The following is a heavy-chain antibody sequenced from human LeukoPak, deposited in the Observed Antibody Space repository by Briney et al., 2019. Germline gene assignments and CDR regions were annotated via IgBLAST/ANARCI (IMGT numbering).Heavy chain of an antibody. Sequence: PSETLSLTCTVSGGSISSGSYYWRWIRQPAGKGLEWVGRIYTSGRTNENPSPKRRVTISVDKSKNQFSLKLSSVTAADTAVYYCARDATTRYCSSTSCYAFDYWGQGTLVTVSS. CDR2: IYTSGRT. J-gene: IGHJ4*02. D-gene: IGHD2-2*01. V-gene: IGHV4-61*02. CDR1: GGSISSGSYY. CDR3: ARDATTRYCSSTSCYAFDY.